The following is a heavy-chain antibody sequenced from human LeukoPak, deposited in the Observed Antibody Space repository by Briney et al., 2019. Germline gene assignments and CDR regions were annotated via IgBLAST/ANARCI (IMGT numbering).Heavy chain of an antibody. CDR3: AKGAWIPDYYYDMDV. V-gene: IGHV3-23*01. J-gene: IGHJ6*02. CDR1: GFSFSSYA. Sequence: GGSLRLSCPASGFSFSSYAMSWVRQAPGKGLEWVSGISGSGGSTYYADSVKGRFTISRDNSKNTLYLQMNSLRAEDTAVYYCAKGAWIPDYYYDMDVWGQGTTVTVSS. CDR2: ISGSGGST. D-gene: IGHD5-12*01.